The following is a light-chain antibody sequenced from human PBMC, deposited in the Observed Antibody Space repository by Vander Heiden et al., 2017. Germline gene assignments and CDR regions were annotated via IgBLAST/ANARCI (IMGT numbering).Light chain of an antibody. V-gene: IGKV1-33*01. CDR3: QQCNNLPIT. J-gene: IGKJ5*01. Sequence: DVQMTQSPSSLSASVGDIATITCQASQNISNHLHWYQQKPGNAPKLLMYDSSYLKTGAPSRFSGSGAGTHFTVTISTLQPEDVGTYYCQQCNNLPITFGQGTRLEIK. CDR1: QNISNH. CDR2: DSS.